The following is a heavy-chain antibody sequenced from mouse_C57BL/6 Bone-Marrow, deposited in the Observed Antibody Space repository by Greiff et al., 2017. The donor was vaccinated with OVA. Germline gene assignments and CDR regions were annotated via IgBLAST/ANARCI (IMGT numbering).Heavy chain of an antibody. CDR2: INPYNGGT. V-gene: IGHV1-19*01. CDR3: ARGPYITTVVAVDY. Sequence: EVQLQQSGPVLVKPGASVKMSCKASGYTFTDYYMNWVKQSHGKSLEWIGVINPYNGGTSSNQKFKGKATLTVDKSSSTAYVELHSLTSDDSAVYYCARGPYITTVVAVDYWGQGTTLTVSS. CDR1: GYTFTDYY. D-gene: IGHD1-1*01. J-gene: IGHJ2*01.